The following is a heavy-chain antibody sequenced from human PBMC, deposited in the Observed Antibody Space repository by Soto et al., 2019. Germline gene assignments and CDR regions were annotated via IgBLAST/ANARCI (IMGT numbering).Heavy chain of an antibody. CDR3: AKEGEHSSGWANFDY. CDR2: ISFDEKIQ. V-gene: IGHV3-30*18. Sequence: PGGSLRLSCAASGFTFNTYGMHWVRQAPGKGLEWVAVISFDEKIQYYADSVKGRFTISRDNSKNTLYLQMNSLRAEDTAVYYCAKEGEHSSGWANFDYWGQGT. CDR1: GFTFNTYG. J-gene: IGHJ4*02. D-gene: IGHD6-19*01.